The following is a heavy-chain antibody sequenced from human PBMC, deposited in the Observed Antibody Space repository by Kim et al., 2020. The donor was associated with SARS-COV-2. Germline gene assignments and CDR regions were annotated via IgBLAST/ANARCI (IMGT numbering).Heavy chain of an antibody. D-gene: IGHD2-21*01. Sequence: ADSVKGRFTISRDNSKNTLYLQMNSLRAEDTAVYYCAKPNVEDYYYGMDVWGRGTTVTGSS. CDR3: AKPNVEDYYYGMDV. J-gene: IGHJ6*02. V-gene: IGHV3-23*01.